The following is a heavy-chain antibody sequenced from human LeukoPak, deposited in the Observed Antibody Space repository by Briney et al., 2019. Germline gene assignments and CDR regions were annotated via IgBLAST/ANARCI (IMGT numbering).Heavy chain of an antibody. D-gene: IGHD1-26*01. V-gene: IGHV3-23*01. CDR1: GFTFSSYA. Sequence: GGSLRLSCAASGFTFSSYAMSWVRQAPGKGLEWVSSITNLAYATYYADSVKGRFALSRDNSRSTLYLQMNSLRAEDTAFYYCARTVKSGSYFFDFWGQGTLLTVAS. CDR2: ITNLAYAT. J-gene: IGHJ4*02. CDR3: ARTVKSGSYFFDF.